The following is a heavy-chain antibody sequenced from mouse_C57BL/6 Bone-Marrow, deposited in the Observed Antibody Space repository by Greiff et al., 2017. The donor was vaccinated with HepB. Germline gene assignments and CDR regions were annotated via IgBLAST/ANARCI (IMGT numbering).Heavy chain of an antibody. Sequence: QVQLQQPGAELVKPGASVKMSCKASGYTFTSYWITWVKQRPGQGLEWIGDIYPGSGSTNYNEKFKSKATLTVDTSSSTAYMQLSSLTSEDSAVYYCAREDYDDDYDAMDYWGRGTSGTVST. D-gene: IGHD2-4*01. V-gene: IGHV1-55*01. CDR3: AREDYDDDYDAMDY. CDR2: IYPGSGST. J-gene: IGHJ4*01. CDR1: GYTFTSYW.